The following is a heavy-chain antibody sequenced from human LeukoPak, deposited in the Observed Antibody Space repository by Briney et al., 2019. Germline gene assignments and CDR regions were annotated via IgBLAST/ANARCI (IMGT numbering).Heavy chain of an antibody. CDR1: GYSITSGYY. V-gene: IGHV4-38-2*02. Sequence: SETLSLTCIVSGYSITSGYYWGWIRPPPGKGLEWIGSIYHSGDTYYNPSLKSRVTISVDTSKNQFSLKLSSVTAADTAVYYCARVTGYMIEDYFDYWGQGTLVTVSS. CDR2: IYHSGDT. CDR3: ARVTGYMIEDYFDY. D-gene: IGHD3-22*01. J-gene: IGHJ4*02.